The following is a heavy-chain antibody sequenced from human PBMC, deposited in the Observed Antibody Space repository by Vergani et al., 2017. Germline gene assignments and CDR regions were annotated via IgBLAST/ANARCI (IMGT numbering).Heavy chain of an antibody. D-gene: IGHD6-13*01. CDR3: AXGAPGSSSWVLFPD. J-gene: IGHJ4*02. Sequence: EVQLVESGGGLVKPGGSLRLSCAASGFTFSSYSMNWVRQAPGKGLEWVSSISSSSGYLYYADSVKGRFTISRDNAKNSLYLQMNSLRAEDTAVYYCAXGAPGSSSWVLFPDWGQGTLVTVSS. CDR2: ISSSSGYL. V-gene: IGHV3-21*01. CDR1: GFTFSSYS.